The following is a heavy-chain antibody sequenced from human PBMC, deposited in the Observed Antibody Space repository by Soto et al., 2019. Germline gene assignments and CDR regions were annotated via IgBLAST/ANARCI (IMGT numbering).Heavy chain of an antibody. J-gene: IGHJ5*02. V-gene: IGHV3-33*01. CDR1: GFTFTNYG. D-gene: IGHD6-19*01. CDR2: VPYDVDSA. Sequence: GGSLRLSCAASGFTFTNYGMHWVRQAPGKGPEWVAVVPYDVDSASYADSVKGRFTISRGNSKNTLYLQMSSLRAEDTAVYYCARSYISNSNWFDPWGQGTLVTVS. CDR3: ARSYISNSNWFDP.